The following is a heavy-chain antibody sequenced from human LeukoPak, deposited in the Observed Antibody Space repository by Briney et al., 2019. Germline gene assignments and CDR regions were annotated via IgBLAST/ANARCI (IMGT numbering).Heavy chain of an antibody. Sequence: SETLSLTCTVSGGSISSYYWNWIPQPAGKGLEWIGRIYTNGGASYNPSLKSRVTISIDASKNQFSLKLSSVTAADTAVYYCAREPPGYWGQGILVTVSS. CDR2: IYTNGGA. CDR3: AREPPGY. CDR1: GGSISSYY. J-gene: IGHJ4*02. V-gene: IGHV4-4*07.